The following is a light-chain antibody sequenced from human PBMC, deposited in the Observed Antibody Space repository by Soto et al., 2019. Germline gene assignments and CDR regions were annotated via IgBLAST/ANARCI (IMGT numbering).Light chain of an antibody. J-gene: IGKJ4*01. CDR2: DSS. Sequence: EIVLTQSPATLSLSPGERATLSCRASQSVSSYLAWYQQKPGQAPRLLIYDSSNRATGITDRFSGSGSGTDFTLTISSLEPEDFAVYYCQQSSKRPLTFGGGTKVEIK. V-gene: IGKV3-11*01. CDR1: QSVSSY. CDR3: QQSSKRPLT.